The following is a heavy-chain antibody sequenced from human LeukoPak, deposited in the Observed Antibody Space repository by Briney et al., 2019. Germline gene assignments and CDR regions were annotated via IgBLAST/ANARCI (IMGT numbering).Heavy chain of an antibody. Sequence: GGSLRLSCTASGFTFGDYAMSWVRQAPGKGLEWVGFIRSKTDGGTTDYAAPVKGRFTISRDDSKNTLYLQMNSLKTEDTAVYYCTTGIGGTYYYDSSGYPDQFDYWGQGTLVTVSS. CDR3: TTGIGGTYYYDSSGYPDQFDY. D-gene: IGHD3-22*01. J-gene: IGHJ4*02. V-gene: IGHV3-49*04. CDR2: IRSKTDGGTT. CDR1: GFTFGDYA.